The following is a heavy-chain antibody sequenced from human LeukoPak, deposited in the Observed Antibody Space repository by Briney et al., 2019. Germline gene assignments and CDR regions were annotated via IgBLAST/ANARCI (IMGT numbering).Heavy chain of an antibody. CDR3: AREPTYYYDSSGYYVGDSYFDY. J-gene: IGHJ4*02. V-gene: IGHV3-21*01. CDR1: GFTFSSYS. D-gene: IGHD3-22*01. CDR2: ISSSSSYI. Sequence: GGSLRLSCAASGFTFSSYSMNWVRQAPGKGLEWVSSISSSSSYIYYADSVKGRFTISRDNAKNSLYLQMNSLRAEDTAVYYCAREPTYYYDSSGYYVGDSYFDYWGQGTLVTVSS.